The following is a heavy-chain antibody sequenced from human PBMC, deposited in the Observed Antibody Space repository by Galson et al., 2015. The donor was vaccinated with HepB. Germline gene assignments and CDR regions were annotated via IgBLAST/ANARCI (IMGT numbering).Heavy chain of an antibody. V-gene: IGHV1-69*13. D-gene: IGHD3-3*01. Sequence: SVKVSCKASGGTFSSYAISWVRQAPGQGLEWMGGIIPIFGTANYAQKFQGRVAITADESTSTAYMELSSLRSEDTAVYYCARDRITIFGVVIIPHGMDVWGQGTTVTVSS. CDR1: GGTFSSYA. J-gene: IGHJ6*02. CDR2: IIPIFGTA. CDR3: ARDRITIFGVVIIPHGMDV.